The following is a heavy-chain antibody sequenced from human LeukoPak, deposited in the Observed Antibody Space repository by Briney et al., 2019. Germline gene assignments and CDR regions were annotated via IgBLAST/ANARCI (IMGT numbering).Heavy chain of an antibody. D-gene: IGHD6-13*01. CDR2: IYPGDSDT. CDR3: ARRGSYSSGWYADY. Sequence: GESLKISCQGSGYRFTNYWIAWVRQMPGKGLEWMGIIYPGDSDTRYSPSFQGQVTISADKSISTAYLQWSSLKASDTAMYYCARRGSYSSGWYADYWGQGTLVTVSS. V-gene: IGHV5-51*01. CDR1: GYRFTNYW. J-gene: IGHJ4*02.